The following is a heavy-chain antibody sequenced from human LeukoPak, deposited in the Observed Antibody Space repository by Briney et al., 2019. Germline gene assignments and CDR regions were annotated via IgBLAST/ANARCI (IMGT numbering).Heavy chain of an antibody. CDR3: ARVRDSSGSVFDY. V-gene: IGHV3-48*03. CDR2: ISSSGSTI. D-gene: IGHD3-22*01. J-gene: IGHJ4*02. Sequence: GGSLRLSCAASGFTFSSYEMNWVRQAPGKGLEWVSYISSSGSTIYYADSVKGRFTISRDNAKNSPYLQMNSLRAEDTAVYYCARVRDSSGSVFDYWGQGTLVTVSS. CDR1: GFTFSSYE.